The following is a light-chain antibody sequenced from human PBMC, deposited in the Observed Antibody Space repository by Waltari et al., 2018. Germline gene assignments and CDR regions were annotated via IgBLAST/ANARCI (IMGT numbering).Light chain of an antibody. V-gene: IGLV3-19*01. J-gene: IGLJ2*01. CDR2: GKN. Sequence: SSELTPDPPVSVALGQTVRITCQGDSLRSFYASWYQQKPRQAPLLVIYGKNNRPAGIPDRFSGSSSGDTAFLTITGAQAEDEADYHCNSRDTSADRLVIFGGGTKLTVL. CDR3: NSRDTSADRLVI. CDR1: SLRSFY.